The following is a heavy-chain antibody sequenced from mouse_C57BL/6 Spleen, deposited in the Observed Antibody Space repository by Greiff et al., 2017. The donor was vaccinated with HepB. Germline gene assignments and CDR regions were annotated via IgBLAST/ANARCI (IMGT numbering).Heavy chain of an antibody. V-gene: IGHV1-42*01. CDR3: ARGNGYYVRYFDV. CDR1: GYSFTGYY. Sequence: EVQLQQSGPELVKPGASVKISCKASGYSFTGYYMNWVKQSPEKSLEWIGEINPSTGGTTSNQKFKAKATLTVDKSSSTAYMQLKSLTSEDSAVYYCARGNGYYVRYFDVWGTGTTVTVSS. D-gene: IGHD2-3*01. CDR2: INPSTGGT. J-gene: IGHJ1*03.